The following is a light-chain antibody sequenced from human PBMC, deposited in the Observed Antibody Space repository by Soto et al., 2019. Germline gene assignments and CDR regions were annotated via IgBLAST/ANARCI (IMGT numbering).Light chain of an antibody. V-gene: IGKV3-11*01. J-gene: IGKJ4*01. Sequence: EIVLTQSPATLSLSPGERATLSCRASQSVNSYLAWYQQKPGQAPRLLIYAKSNRATGIPARFSGSGSGTDFTLTISSLEPEDFAVYYCQQRSNWLLTFGGGTKVEIK. CDR1: QSVNSY. CDR2: AKS. CDR3: QQRSNWLLT.